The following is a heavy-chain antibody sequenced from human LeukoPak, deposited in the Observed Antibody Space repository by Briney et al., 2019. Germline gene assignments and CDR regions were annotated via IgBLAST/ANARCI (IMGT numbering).Heavy chain of an antibody. D-gene: IGHD1-26*01. CDR2: ISSSGSSI. CDR1: GFTFTSYE. CDR3: ASGISGSYLDH. Sequence: PGGSLRLSCAASGFTFTSYEMNWVRQAPGKGLEWVSYISSSGSSIYQADSVKGRFTISRDKAKNSLYLQMNSLRAEDTAIYYCASGISGSYLDHWGQGSPVTVSP. J-gene: IGHJ4*02. V-gene: IGHV3-48*03.